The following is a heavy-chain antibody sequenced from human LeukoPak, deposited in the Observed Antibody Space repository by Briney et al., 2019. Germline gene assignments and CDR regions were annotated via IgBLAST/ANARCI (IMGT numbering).Heavy chain of an antibody. Sequence: PSETLSLTCGVSGGSISSSYWWSWVRQPPGKGLEWIGSIYHSGSTYYNPSLKSRVTISIDTSKNQFSLKLTPVTAADTAVYYCARGPLIGPIDYWGQGTLVTVSS. CDR2: IYHSGST. CDR1: GGSISSSYW. J-gene: IGHJ4*02. CDR3: ARGPLIGPIDY. V-gene: IGHV4-4*02. D-gene: IGHD3-16*01.